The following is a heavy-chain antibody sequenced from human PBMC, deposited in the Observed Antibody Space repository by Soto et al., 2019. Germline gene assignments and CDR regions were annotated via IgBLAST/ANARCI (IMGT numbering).Heavy chain of an antibody. D-gene: IGHD3-16*01. CDR1: GDSVSSNSAT. V-gene: IGHV6-1*01. CDR2: TYYRSKWTN. CDR3: ARLIGNSWLDS. J-gene: IGHJ5*01. Sequence: QVQLQQSGPGLVKPSQTLSLTCAISGDSVSSNSATWDWIRQSPSRGLEGLGRTYYRSKWTNDYAVSVNGRIAINTDTSNNQFSLHLNSVTPDDTAVYYCARLIGNSWLDSWGQGNLFTVSS.